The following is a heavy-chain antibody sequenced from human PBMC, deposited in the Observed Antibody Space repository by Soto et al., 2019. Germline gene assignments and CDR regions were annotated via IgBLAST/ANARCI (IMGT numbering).Heavy chain of an antibody. J-gene: IGHJ3*02. D-gene: IGHD2-2*01. V-gene: IGHV3-74*01. CDR2: ISDDGART. CDR3: TRDDGLSSTNVKAFDI. CDR1: GFVFEMYW. Sequence: GGSLRLSCAASGFVFEMYWMHWVRQTPGKGPEWVSRISDDGARTDYADSVKGRFTISRDNAKNSLYLQMNSLRAEDTAVYYCTRDDGLSSTNVKAFDIWGQGTKVT.